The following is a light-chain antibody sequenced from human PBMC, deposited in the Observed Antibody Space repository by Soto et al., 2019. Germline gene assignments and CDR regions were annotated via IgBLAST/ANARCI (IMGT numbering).Light chain of an antibody. Sequence: QSVLTQPPSASGTPGQRVTISCSGSSSNIGSNYVYWYPQLPGTAPKLLIYRNNQRPSGVPVRFSGSQSGTSASLAISGLRSEDEADYYCAAWDDSLSGRVFGGGAKVTAL. CDR3: AAWDDSLSGRV. J-gene: IGLJ2*01. CDR2: RNN. CDR1: SSNIGSNY. V-gene: IGLV1-47*01.